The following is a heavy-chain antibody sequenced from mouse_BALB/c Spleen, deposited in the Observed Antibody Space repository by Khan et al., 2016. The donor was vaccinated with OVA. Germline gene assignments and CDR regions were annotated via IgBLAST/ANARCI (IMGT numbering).Heavy chain of an antibody. CDR1: GYTFTSYW. V-gene: IGHV1S41*01. CDR3: ARENYYGRSCYAMDY. CDR2: IGPGSSSA. D-gene: IGHD1-1*01. Sequence: DLVKPGASVKLSCKASGYTFTSYWINWIKQRPGQGLEWIGRIGPGSSSAYYNDMFKGKATLTVDTSSNTAYIHLSSLSSDCSAFYLGARENYYGRSCYAMDYWGQGTSVTVSS. J-gene: IGHJ4*01.